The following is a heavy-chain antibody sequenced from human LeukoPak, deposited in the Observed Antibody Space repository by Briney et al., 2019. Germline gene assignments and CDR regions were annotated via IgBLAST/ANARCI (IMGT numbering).Heavy chain of an antibody. J-gene: IGHJ4*02. CDR1: GFTFGDYA. CDR2: ISYDGSNK. D-gene: IGHD6-19*01. Sequence: GGSLRLSCTASGFTFGDYAMSWFRQAPGKGLEWVAVISYDGSNKYYADSVKGRFTISRDNSKNTLYLQMNSLRAEDTAVYYCARVASGWEFDYWGQGTLVTVSS. CDR3: ARVASGWEFDY. V-gene: IGHV3-30*04.